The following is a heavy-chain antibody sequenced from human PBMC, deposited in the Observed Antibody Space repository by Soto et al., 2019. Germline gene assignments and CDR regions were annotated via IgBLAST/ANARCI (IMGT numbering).Heavy chain of an antibody. J-gene: IGHJ4*02. V-gene: IGHV3-15*07. CDR3: TTEFGYSSGKNDH. CDR2: LKGRNVGGTI. D-gene: IGHD6-19*01. Sequence: EVQLVESGGGLVKPGGSLRLSCATYGFTFNDAWLSWVRQAPGKGLEWVGRLKGRNVGGTIDYAAPATGRLTIASDESENTLHLQMKSLKIEDRAVYYCTTEFGYSSGKNDHWGQGALVTVSS. CDR1: GFTFNDAW.